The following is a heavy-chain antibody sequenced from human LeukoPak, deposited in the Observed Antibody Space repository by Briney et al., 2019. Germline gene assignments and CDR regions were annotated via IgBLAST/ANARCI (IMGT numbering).Heavy chain of an antibody. V-gene: IGHV3-11*01. Sequence: GGSLRLSCAASGFTFSDYYMSWIRQAPGKGLEWVSYISSSGSTIYYADSVKGRFTISRDNAKNSLYLQMNSLKAEDTAVYYCARECSGGSFYSSIDYWGQGPLVTVSS. CDR2: ISSSGSTI. D-gene: IGHD2-15*01. CDR3: ARECSGGSFYSSIDY. J-gene: IGHJ4*02. CDR1: GFTFSDYY.